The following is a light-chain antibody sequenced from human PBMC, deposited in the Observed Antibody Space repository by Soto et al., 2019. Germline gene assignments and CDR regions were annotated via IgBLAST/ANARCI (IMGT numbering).Light chain of an antibody. J-gene: IGKJ4*01. V-gene: IGKV3-20*01. Sequence: EIVLTQSPGTLSLSPGERVTLSCRASQSVSSSSLAWYQQRPGQAPRLLISGASSRATGIPDRFSGSGSGTDSTLTISRLEPEDFAVYYCQQYGNSPLTFGGGTKVEIK. CDR3: QQYGNSPLT. CDR2: GAS. CDR1: QSVSSSS.